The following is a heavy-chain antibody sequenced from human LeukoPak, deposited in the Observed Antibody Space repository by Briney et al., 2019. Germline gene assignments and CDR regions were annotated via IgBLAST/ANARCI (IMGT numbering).Heavy chain of an antibody. V-gene: IGHV1-18*01. CDR1: GYTFTSYG. J-gene: IGHJ4*02. Sequence: GASVKVSCKASGYTFTSYGVSWVRQAPGQGLEWMGWISAYNGNTNYAQKLQGRVTMTTDTSTSTAYMELRSLRSDDTAVYYCARDGMDIVVVPAAPTSYFDYWGQGTLVTVSS. CDR2: ISAYNGNT. D-gene: IGHD2-2*03. CDR3: ARDGMDIVVVPAAPTSYFDY.